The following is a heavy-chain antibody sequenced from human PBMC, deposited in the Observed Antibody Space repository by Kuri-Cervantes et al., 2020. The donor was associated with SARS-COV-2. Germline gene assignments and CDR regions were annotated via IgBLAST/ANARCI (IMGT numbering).Heavy chain of an antibody. J-gene: IGHJ6*02. CDR1: GFTFSSYW. D-gene: IGHD3-3*01. CDR2: INSDGSSA. Sequence: GESLKISCAASGFTFSSYWMHWVRQAPGKGLVWVSRINSDGSSANYADSVKGRFTISRDNAKNTLYLQMNSLRADDTAVYYCARFVRFLEWSHYYYYGMDVWGQGTTVTVSS. V-gene: IGHV3-74*01. CDR3: ARFVRFLEWSHYYYYGMDV.